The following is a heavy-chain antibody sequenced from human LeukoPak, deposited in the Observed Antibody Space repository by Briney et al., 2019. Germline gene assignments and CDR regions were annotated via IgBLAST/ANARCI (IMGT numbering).Heavy chain of an antibody. J-gene: IGHJ5*02. CDR3: ARQSAAAQYTNWFDP. CDR2: IYPADSDT. D-gene: IGHD2-2*01. CDR1: GYSFASFW. V-gene: IGHV5-51*01. Sequence: GESLKISCKGSGYSFASFWIGWMRQMPGKGLEWMGVIYPADSDTRYSPSFQGQVTISADKSTSTAYLQWSTLKASDTAIYYCARQSAAAQYTNWFDPWGQGTLVTVSS.